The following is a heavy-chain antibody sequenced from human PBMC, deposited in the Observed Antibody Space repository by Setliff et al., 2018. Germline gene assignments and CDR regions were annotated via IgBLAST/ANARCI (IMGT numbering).Heavy chain of an antibody. J-gene: IGHJ6*03. D-gene: IGHD4-4*01. CDR1: GGTFSSYG. V-gene: IGHV1-69*05. Sequence: GASVKVSCKASGGTFSSYGISWVRQAPGQGLEWMGGTIPMFGTIDYAQKFQGRLTITTVGSTSTAYMELSSLRSEDTAVYYCARADYIRYFYMDAWGKGTTVTSP. CDR3: ARADYIRYFYMDA. CDR2: TIPMFGTI.